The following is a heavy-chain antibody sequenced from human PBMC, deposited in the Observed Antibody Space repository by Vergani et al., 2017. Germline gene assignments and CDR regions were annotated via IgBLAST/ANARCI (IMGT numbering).Heavy chain of an antibody. J-gene: IGHJ6*02. D-gene: IGHD6-6*01. CDR1: GGSISSSNW. Sequence: QVQLQESGPGLVKPSGTLSLTCAVSGGSISSSNWWSWVRQPPGKGLVWIGEIYHSGSTNYNPSLQSRVTISVDKSKNQFSLKLSSVTAADTAVYYCASDRGLASSLGLYYYYGMDVWGQGTTVTVSS. V-gene: IGHV4-4*02. CDR2: IYHSGST. CDR3: ASDRGLASSLGLYYYYGMDV.